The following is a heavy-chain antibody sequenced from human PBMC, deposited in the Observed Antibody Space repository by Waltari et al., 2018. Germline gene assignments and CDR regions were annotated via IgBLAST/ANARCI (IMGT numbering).Heavy chain of an antibody. CDR1: GGSISSGGSY. V-gene: IGHV4-31*03. CDR3: ARAPPYYYDSSGYYHAEYFQH. D-gene: IGHD3-22*01. J-gene: IGHJ1*01. CDR2: IYYSGST. Sequence: QVQLQESGPGLVKPSQTLSLTCTVSGGSISSGGSYWSWIRQHPGKGLEWIGYIYYSGSTYYNPSLKSRVTISVDTSKNQFSLKLSSVTAADTAVYYCARAPPYYYDSSGYYHAEYFQHWGQGTLVTVSS.